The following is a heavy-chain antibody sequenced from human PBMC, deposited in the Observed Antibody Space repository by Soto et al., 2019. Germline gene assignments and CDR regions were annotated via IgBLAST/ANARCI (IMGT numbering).Heavy chain of an antibody. V-gene: IGHV1-58*01. CDR2: IVAGSGNT. J-gene: IGHJ4*02. Sequence: GASVKVSFKASGFPLQSSAVQWVRQARGQRLEWIGWIVAGSGNTHFAQRFQERVTITRDMSTSTAYLELSSLRSEDTAVYYCAADPYYYDSSNYYSFDHWGQGTQVTVSS. D-gene: IGHD3-22*01. CDR1: GFPLQSSA. CDR3: AADPYYYDSSNYYSFDH.